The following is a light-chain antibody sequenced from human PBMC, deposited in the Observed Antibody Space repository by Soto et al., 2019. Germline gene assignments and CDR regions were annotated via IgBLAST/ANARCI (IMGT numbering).Light chain of an antibody. V-gene: IGLV1-40*01. CDR3: QSYDSSLSALYV. Sequence: QSVLTQPPSVSGAPGQRVTISCTGSSSNIGAGYDVHWYQQLPGTAPKLLIYGNSNRPSGVPDRFSGSKSGTSASLAITGLQAEDEADYYCQSYDSSLSALYVFGTGNKVTDL. CDR2: GNS. CDR1: SSNIGAGYD. J-gene: IGLJ1*01.